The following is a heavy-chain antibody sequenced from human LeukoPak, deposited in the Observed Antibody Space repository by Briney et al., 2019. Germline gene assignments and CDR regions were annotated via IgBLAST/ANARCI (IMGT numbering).Heavy chain of an antibody. CDR1: GYTFTGYY. V-gene: IGHV1-2*02. J-gene: IGHJ1*01. CDR2: INPNSSGT. CDR3: ARELDSSGYYDRCQH. D-gene: IGHD3-22*01. Sequence: GASVKVSFQASGYTFTGYYMHWVGQAPGQGREGMGWINPNSSGTNYAQNFQGGVTMTRNTSISTASMELSRLRSDDTAVYYCARELDSSGYYDRCQHWGQGTLVTVSS.